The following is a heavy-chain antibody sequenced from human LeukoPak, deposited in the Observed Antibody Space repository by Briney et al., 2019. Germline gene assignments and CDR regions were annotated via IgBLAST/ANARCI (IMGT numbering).Heavy chain of an antibody. CDR2: IGAYNGNT. J-gene: IGHJ5*02. D-gene: IGHD2/OR15-2a*01. Sequence: ASVKVSCKASGYTFTGYYMHWVRQAPGQGLEWMGWIGAYNGNTRYAQKLQGRVTVTTGASTAYMELRTLRSDDTAVYYCARTESDYFADHWGQGTLVTVSS. V-gene: IGHV1-18*04. CDR1: GYTFTGYY. CDR3: ARTESDYFADH.